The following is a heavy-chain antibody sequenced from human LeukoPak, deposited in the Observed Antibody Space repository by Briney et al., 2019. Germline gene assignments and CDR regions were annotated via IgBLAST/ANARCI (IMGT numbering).Heavy chain of an antibody. Sequence: PSETLSLTCTVSGDSISSGDYYWSWIRQPAGKGLEWVGRISSSGSTNYNPSLKSRVTISVDTSKNQFSLKLRSVTAADTAVYYCARVGGITMIVVLITDAFDIWGQGTMVTVSS. CDR3: ARVGGITMIVVLITDAFDI. J-gene: IGHJ3*02. CDR1: GDSISSGDYY. D-gene: IGHD3-22*01. V-gene: IGHV4-61*02. CDR2: ISSSGST.